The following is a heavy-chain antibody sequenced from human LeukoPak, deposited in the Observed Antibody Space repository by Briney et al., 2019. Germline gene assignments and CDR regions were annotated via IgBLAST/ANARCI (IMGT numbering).Heavy chain of an antibody. CDR2: ISGSGGST. J-gene: IGHJ4*02. D-gene: IGHD3-22*01. Sequence: GGSLRLSCAASGFTFSSYAMSWVRQAPGKGLEWVSAISGSGGSTFYADSVKGRFTISRDNPKNTLFLQMNSLRAEDTAVYYCATSRFYYSPYYWGQGTLVTVSS. CDR1: GFTFSSYA. V-gene: IGHV3-23*01. CDR3: ATSRFYYSPYY.